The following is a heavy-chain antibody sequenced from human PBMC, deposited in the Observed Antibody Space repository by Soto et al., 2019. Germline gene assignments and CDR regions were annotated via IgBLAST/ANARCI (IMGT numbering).Heavy chain of an antibody. J-gene: IGHJ3*02. CDR2: AIPIFHTP. V-gene: IGHV1-69*06. D-gene: IGHD3-10*01. CDR1: GGTFSNFA. Sequence: QVQLVQSGAEVKKPGSSVKVSCKASGGTFSNFAINWLRQAPGQGLEWMGGAIPIFHTPLYAQRFQGRVTITADTSTRTVYMELSSLRSEDTAVYYCASPDRVNFAFDIWGQGTMVTVSS. CDR3: ASPDRVNFAFDI.